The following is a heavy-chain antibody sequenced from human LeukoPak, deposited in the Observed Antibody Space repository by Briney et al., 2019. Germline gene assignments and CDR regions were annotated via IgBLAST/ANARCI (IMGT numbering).Heavy chain of an antibody. D-gene: IGHD6-13*01. J-gene: IGHJ6*03. V-gene: IGHV3-23*01. CDR3: AKYRRGYLYYYMDV. CDR2: ISGSGHTT. CDR1: GFTFTSSA. Sequence: PGGSLRLSCAASGFTFTSSAMSWVRQAPGKGLEWVSVISGSGHTTDYADSVKGRFTISRDNAKNSLYLQMNSLRAEDTAVYYCAKYRRGYLYYYMDVWGKGTTVTISS.